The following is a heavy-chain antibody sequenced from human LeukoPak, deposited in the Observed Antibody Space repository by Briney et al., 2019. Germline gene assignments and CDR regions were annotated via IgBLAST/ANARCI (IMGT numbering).Heavy chain of an antibody. D-gene: IGHD3-16*01. V-gene: IGHV4-38-2*02. CDR3: ARSYDYVWGTFH. CDR2: IYHSGST. J-gene: IGHJ4*02. Sequence: SGTLSLTCTVSGYSISSGYYWGWIRQPPGKGLEWIGSIYHSGSTYYNPSLKSRVTISVDTSKNPFSLKLSSVTAADTAVYYCARSYDYVWGTFHWGQGTLVTVSS. CDR1: GYSISSGYY.